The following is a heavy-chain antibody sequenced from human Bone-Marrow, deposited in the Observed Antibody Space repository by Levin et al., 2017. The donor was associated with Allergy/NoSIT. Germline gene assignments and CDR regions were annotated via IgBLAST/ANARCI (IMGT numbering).Heavy chain of an antibody. CDR3: ARDVGMVRGRKEAFDS. Sequence: SETLSLTCTVSGGSISSYYWSWIRQPPGKGLEWIGYIYYSGSTNYNPSLKSRVTISVDTSKNQFSLKLSSVTAADTAVYYCARDVGMVRGRKEAFDSWGQGTMVTVSS. CDR1: GGSISSYY. J-gene: IGHJ3*02. CDR2: IYYSGST. V-gene: IGHV4-59*01. D-gene: IGHD3-10*01.